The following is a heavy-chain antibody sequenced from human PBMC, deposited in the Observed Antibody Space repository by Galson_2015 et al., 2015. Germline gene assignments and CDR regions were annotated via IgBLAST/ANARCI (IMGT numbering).Heavy chain of an antibody. V-gene: IGHV3-11*01. CDR2: ISSSGSTL. J-gene: IGHJ4*02. D-gene: IGHD3-3*01. CDR1: GFTFNYYY. Sequence: SLRLSCAASGFTFNYYYMTRIRQAPGKGLKWVSYISSSGSTLYYADSVKGRFTISRDNARNSLYLQMNRLRVEDTAVYYCARRYDFWNGPDYWGQGTLVTVSS. CDR3: ARRYDFWNGPDY.